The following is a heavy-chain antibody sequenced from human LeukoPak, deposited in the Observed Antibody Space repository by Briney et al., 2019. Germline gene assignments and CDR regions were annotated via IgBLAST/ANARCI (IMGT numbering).Heavy chain of an antibody. D-gene: IGHD6-19*01. J-gene: IGHJ4*02. V-gene: IGHV1-46*01. Sequence: GAPVKVSCKASGYTFTSYYMHWVRQAPGQGLEWMGIINPSGGSTNYAQKFQGRVTMTRDMSTSTVYMELSSLRSEDTAVYYCARDGVAGVYYFDYWGQGTLVTVSS. CDR3: ARDGVAGVYYFDY. CDR2: INPSGGST. CDR1: GYTFTSYY.